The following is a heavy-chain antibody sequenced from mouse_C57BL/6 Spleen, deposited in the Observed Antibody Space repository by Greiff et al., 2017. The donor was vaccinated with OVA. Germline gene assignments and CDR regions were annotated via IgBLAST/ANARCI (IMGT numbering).Heavy chain of an antibody. D-gene: IGHD1-1*01. CDR3: AREDYYGSRGWYFDV. V-gene: IGHV1-80*01. J-gene: IGHJ1*03. CDR1: GYAFSSYW. CDR2: IYPGDGDT. Sequence: QVQLQQSGAELVKPGASVKISCKASGYAFSSYWMNWVKQRPGKGLEWIGQIYPGDGDTNYNGKFKGKATLTADKSSSTAYMQLSSLTSEDSAVYFCAREDYYGSRGWYFDVWGTGTTVTVSS.